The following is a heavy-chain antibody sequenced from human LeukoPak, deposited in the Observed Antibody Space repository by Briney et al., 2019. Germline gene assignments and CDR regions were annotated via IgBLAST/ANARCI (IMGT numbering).Heavy chain of an antibody. J-gene: IGHJ4*02. D-gene: IGHD1-26*01. V-gene: IGHV3-23*01. CDR3: ARARDSIVGATYFDY. CDR1: GFTFNLYT. CDR2: VSASGSTT. Sequence: GGSLRLSCAASGFTFNLYTMTWVRQAPGKGLEWVSSVSASGSTTYYADSVKGRFTISRDNSKNTFYLQMASLRAEDTAVYYCARARDSIVGATYFDYWGQGTLVTVSS.